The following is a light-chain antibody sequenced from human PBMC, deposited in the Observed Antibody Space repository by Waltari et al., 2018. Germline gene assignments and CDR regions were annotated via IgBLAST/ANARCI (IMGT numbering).Light chain of an antibody. CDR1: YSNIGRHY. CDR2: NNK. V-gene: IGLV1-47*01. J-gene: IGLJ2*01. CDR3: AAWDDNLRGV. Sequence: QSVLTQPPPPSGPPGPRVTNPCSGCYSNIGRHYVNWHQQLPRTAPKLLIFNNKRRPAGVPDRFSGSKSGTSAFLAISGLRSEDEADYYCAAWDDNLRGVFGGGTRLAVL.